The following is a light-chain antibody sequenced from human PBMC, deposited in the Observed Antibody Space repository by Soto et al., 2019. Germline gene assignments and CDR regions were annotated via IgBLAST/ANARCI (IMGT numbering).Light chain of an antibody. CDR3: QQYMNYAT. V-gene: IGKV1-5*01. CDR2: DAS. Sequence: DIQMTQSPSTLSAYVGDRVTFTCRASQSISTWLAWYQQKPGKAPKLLLYDASSLQSDVPSRFSGSGSGTEFTLISSALQTDYVASYYWQQYMNYATFGQGTKVEIK. CDR1: QSISTW. J-gene: IGKJ1*01.